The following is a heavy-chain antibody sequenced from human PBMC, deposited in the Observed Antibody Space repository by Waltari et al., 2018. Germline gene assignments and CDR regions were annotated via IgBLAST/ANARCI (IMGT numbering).Heavy chain of an antibody. Sequence: QVQLVQSGAEVKKPGASVKVSCKASGYTFTSYAMHWVRQAPGQRREWVGGTNAGNDNTKYSQKFQGRVTITRDTSASTAYMELSSLRSEDTAVYYCARSRAWIAAAGLDYWGQGTLVTVSS. J-gene: IGHJ4*02. D-gene: IGHD6-13*01. V-gene: IGHV1-3*01. CDR1: GYTFTSYA. CDR2: TNAGNDNT. CDR3: ARSRAWIAAAGLDY.